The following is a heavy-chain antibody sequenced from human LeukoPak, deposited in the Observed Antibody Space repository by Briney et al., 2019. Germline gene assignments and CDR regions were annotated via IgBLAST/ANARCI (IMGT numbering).Heavy chain of an antibody. CDR3: ARDSATHSSSSVDY. J-gene: IGHJ4*02. CDR2: IYHSGST. D-gene: IGHD6-13*01. CDR1: GGSISSGGYY. Sequence: SETLSLTCTVSGGSISSGGYYWSWIRQPPGKGLEWIGYIYHSGSTYYNPSLKSRVTISVDRSKNQFSLKLSSVTAADTAVYYCARDSATHSSSSVDYWGQGTLVTVSS. V-gene: IGHV4-30-2*01.